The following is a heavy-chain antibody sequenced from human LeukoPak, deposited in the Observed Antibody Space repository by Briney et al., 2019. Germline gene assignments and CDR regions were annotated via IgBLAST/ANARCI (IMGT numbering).Heavy chain of an antibody. J-gene: IGHJ4*02. CDR2: IRSKTYGGTT. V-gene: IGHV3-49*04. D-gene: IGHD3-22*01. CDR1: GFTFGDYS. Sequence: GSLRLSCTASGFTFGDYSMNWVRQAPGKGLEWISFIRSKTYGGTTEYAASVKGRFTISRDDSKSIVYLQMNSLKAEDTALYYCTRDQRDSNGYYQNYFDSWGQGTLVTVSS. CDR3: TRDQRDSNGYYQNYFDS.